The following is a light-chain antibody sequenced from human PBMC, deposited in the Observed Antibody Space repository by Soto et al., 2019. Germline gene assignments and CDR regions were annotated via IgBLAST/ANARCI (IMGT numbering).Light chain of an antibody. CDR3: CLLAGGNIFRV. CDR2: DVS. J-gene: IGLJ2*01. Sequence: QSALTQPRSVSGSPGQSVTISCTGTSSDVGGYNYVSWYQHHPGKAPKFIIFDVSSRPSGVPDRFSGSKSGNTAYLTISGLQAEDEADYYCCLLAGGNIFRVFGGGTKVTVL. CDR1: SSDVGGYNY. V-gene: IGLV2-11*01.